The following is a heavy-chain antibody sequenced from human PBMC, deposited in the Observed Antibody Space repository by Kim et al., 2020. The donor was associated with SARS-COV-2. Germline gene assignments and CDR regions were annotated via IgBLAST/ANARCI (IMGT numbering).Heavy chain of an antibody. CDR2: IYYSGST. D-gene: IGHD3-22*01. Sequence: SETLSLTCTVSGGSISSSSYYWGWIRQPPGKGLEWIGSIYYSGSTYYNPSLKSRVTISVDTSKNQFSLKLSSVTAADTAVYYCASLVGPYDSSGYGHWGQGTLVTVSS. V-gene: IGHV4-39*01. CDR1: GGSISSSSYY. J-gene: IGHJ4*02. CDR3: ASLVGPYDSSGYGH.